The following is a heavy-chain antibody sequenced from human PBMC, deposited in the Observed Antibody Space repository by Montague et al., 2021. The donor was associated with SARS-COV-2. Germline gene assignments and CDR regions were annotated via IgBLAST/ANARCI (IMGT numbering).Heavy chain of an antibody. D-gene: IGHD6-13*01. V-gene: IGHV4-59*11. J-gene: IGHJ4*02. Sequence: SETLSLTCIVSGGSISGHYWSWVRQTPEKGLEWIGYIYYLGTTNYNPSLKSRVTVSIDTSRNQFSLSLNSVTAADTAVYFCARDSDFSSWHEAEDYFDYWGQGILVAVSS. CDR3: ARDSDFSSWHEAEDYFDY. CDR2: IYYLGTT. CDR1: GGSISGHY.